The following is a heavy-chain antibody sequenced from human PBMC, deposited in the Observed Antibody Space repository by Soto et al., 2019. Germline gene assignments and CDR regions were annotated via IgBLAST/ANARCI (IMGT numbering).Heavy chain of an antibody. CDR3: AHRTTVTSGIN. Sequence: QITLKESGPTLVKPTQTLTLTCTFSGFSLTTDGVGVDWIRQPPGKALEWLGLIYWNDEERYRPSLQSRLTIAKDTSRIQVVLTMTNMDPVDTATYYCAHRTTVTSGINWGQGTLVTVSS. CDR1: GFSLTTDGVG. V-gene: IGHV2-5*01. CDR2: IYWNDEE. J-gene: IGHJ4*02. D-gene: IGHD4-4*01.